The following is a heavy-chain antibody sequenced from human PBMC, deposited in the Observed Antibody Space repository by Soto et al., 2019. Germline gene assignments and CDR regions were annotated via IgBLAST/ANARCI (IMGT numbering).Heavy chain of an antibody. V-gene: IGHV3-7*01. CDR2: ISPDGSQK. CDR1: GLTLSSYW. J-gene: IGHJ4*02. Sequence: GGSLRLSCAASGLTLSSYWTSWVRQAPGKGLEWVASISPDGSQKYFVDSVKGRFTISRDNAKNSLYLQMNSLRAEDTAVYNCAKAYVWGQGTLVTVSS. D-gene: IGHD3-10*02. CDR3: AKAYV.